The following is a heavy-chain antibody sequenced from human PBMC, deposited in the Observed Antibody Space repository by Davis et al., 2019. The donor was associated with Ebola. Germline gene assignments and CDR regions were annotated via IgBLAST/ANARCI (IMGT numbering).Heavy chain of an antibody. CDR3: ARGDYVWGSHLPYYFDY. D-gene: IGHD3-16*01. CDR2: ISCRGSTI. V-gene: IGHV3-48*03. Sequence: GGSLSLSCAASGFTFSSYEMNWVRQAPAKGLERVPYISCRGSTIYYADSVKGRFTISRDNAKNSLYLQMNSLRAEDTAVYYCARGDYVWGSHLPYYFDYWGQGTLVTVSS. J-gene: IGHJ4*02. CDR1: GFTFSSYE.